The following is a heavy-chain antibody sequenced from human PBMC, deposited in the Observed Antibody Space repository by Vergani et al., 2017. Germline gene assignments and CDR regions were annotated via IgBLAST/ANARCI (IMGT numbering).Heavy chain of an antibody. D-gene: IGHD6-13*01. J-gene: IGHJ3*02. Sequence: QVQLQESGPGLVKPSETLSPTCTVSGGSISSYYWSWIRQPPGKGLEWIGYIYYSGSTNYNPSLKSRVTISVDTSKNQFSLKLSSVTAADTAVYYCARGLYSSPRRVAFDIWGQGTMVTVSS. CDR2: IYYSGST. V-gene: IGHV4-59*01. CDR3: ARGLYSSPRRVAFDI. CDR1: GGSISSYY.